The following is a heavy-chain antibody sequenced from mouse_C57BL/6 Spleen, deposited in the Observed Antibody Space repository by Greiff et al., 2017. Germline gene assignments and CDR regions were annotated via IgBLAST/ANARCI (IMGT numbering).Heavy chain of an antibody. Sequence: EVMLVESGGGLVQPGGSLSLSCAASGFTFTDYYMSWVRQPPGKALEWLGFIRNKANGYTTEYSASVKGRFTISRDTSQGILYLRMTALRAEDSASYSCARYSTVGCAMDVWGKGTSVTVSS. CDR1: GFTFTDYY. CDR3: ARYSTVGCAMDV. D-gene: IGHD1-1*01. J-gene: IGHJ4*01. V-gene: IGHV7-3*01. CDR2: IRNKANGYTT.